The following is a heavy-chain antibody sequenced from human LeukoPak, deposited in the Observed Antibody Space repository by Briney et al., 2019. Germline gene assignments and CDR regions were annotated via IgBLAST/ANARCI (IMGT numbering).Heavy chain of an antibody. V-gene: IGHV3-33*01. J-gene: IGHJ6*02. Sequence: GGSLRLSCAASGFTFSSYGMHWVRQAPGKGLEWVAVIWYDGSNRYYADSVKGRFTISRDNSKNTLYLQMNSLRAEDTAVYYCARANSGSYYSSGMDVWGQGTTVTVSS. D-gene: IGHD1-26*01. CDR2: IWYDGSNR. CDR1: GFTFSSYG. CDR3: ARANSGSYYSSGMDV.